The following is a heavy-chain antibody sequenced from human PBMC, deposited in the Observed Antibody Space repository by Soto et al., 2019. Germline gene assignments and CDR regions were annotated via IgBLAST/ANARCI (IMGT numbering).Heavy chain of an antibody. D-gene: IGHD3-9*01. J-gene: IGHJ4*02. Sequence: SETLSLTCTASGGSISSSSYYWGWIRQPPGKGLEWIGSIYYSGSTYYNPSLKSRVTISVDTSKNQFSLKLSSVTAADTAVYYCARQPRILTGYSGQFDYWGQGTLVTVSS. CDR2: IYYSGST. CDR1: GGSISSSSYY. V-gene: IGHV4-39*01. CDR3: ARQPRILTGYSGQFDY.